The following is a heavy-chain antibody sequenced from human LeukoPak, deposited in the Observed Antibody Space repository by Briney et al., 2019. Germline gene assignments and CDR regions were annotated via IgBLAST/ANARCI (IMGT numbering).Heavy chain of an antibody. V-gene: IGHV4-59*01. CDR2: IYYSGST. CDR1: GGSISSYY. D-gene: IGHD6-13*01. J-gene: IGHJ4*02. CDR3: ARQGSSWIDY. Sequence: SQTLSLTCTVSGGSISSYYWSWIRQPPGKGLEWIGYIYYSGSTNYNPSLKSRVTIPVDTSKNQFSLKLSSVTAADTAVYYCARQGSSWIDYWGQGTLVTVSS.